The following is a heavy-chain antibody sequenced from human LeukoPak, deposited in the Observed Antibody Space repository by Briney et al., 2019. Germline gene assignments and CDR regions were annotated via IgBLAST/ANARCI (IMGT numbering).Heavy chain of an antibody. CDR1: GGSISSYY. CDR3: ARAGSYYDILTGLEVFDY. CDR2: IYTSGST. V-gene: IGHV4-4*07. Sequence: PSETLSLTCTVSGGSISSYYWSWIRQPPGKGLEWIGRIYTSGSTNYNPSLKSRVTMSVDTSKNQFSLKLSSVTAADTAVYYCARAGSYYDILTGLEVFDYWGQGTLVTVSS. J-gene: IGHJ4*02. D-gene: IGHD3-9*01.